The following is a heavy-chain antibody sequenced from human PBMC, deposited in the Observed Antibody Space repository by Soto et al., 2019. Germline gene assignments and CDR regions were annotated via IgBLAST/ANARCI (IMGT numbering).Heavy chain of an antibody. CDR3: ARVRTVTTHVDVYYYGMDV. J-gene: IGHJ6*02. CDR2: IIPIFGTA. V-gene: IGHV1-69*13. CDR1: GGTFSSYA. D-gene: IGHD4-17*01. Sequence: GASVKVSCKASGGTFSSYAISWVRQAPGQGLEWMGGIIPIFGTANYAQKFQGRVTVTADESTSTAYMELSSLRSEDTAVYYCARVRTVTTHVDVYYYGMDVWGQGTTVTVSS.